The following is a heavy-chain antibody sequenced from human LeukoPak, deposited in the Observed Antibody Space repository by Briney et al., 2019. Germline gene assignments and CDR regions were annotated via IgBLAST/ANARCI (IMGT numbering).Heavy chain of an antibody. J-gene: IGHJ4*02. CDR1: GLSFSSFA. V-gene: IGHV3-23*01. CDR2: MKGTGET. CDR3: ARASWVSTADAVR. D-gene: IGHD3-16*01. Sequence: GGSLRLSCAASGLSFSSFAMSWVRQAPARGLEWLSSMKGTGETIYADSVRGRCTLFRDGSRNTVYLQLNNLRVEDTAVYYCARASWVSTADAVRWGQGTVVTVSS.